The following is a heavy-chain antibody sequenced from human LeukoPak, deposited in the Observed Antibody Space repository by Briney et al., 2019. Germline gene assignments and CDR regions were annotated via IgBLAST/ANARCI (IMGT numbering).Heavy chain of an antibody. CDR1: GVSISSSNSY. J-gene: IGHJ5*02. V-gene: IGHV4-39*07. CDR2: IYHSGIT. CDR3: ARERKGPGRDGYSWRGWFDP. Sequence: SETLSLTCTVSGVSISSSNSYWGWIRQPPGKGLEWIGSIYHSGITYYNPSLKSRVTISVDTSKNQFSLKLSSVTAADTAVYYCARERKGPGRDGYSWRGWFDPWGQGTLVTVSS. D-gene: IGHD5-24*01.